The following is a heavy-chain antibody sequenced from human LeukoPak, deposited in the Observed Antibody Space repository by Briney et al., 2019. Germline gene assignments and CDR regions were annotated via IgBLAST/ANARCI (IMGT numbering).Heavy chain of an antibody. J-gene: IGHJ6*02. V-gene: IGHV4-34*01. CDR1: GGSFSGYY. Sequence: SETLSLTCAVYGGSFSGYYWSWIRQPPGKGLEWIGEINHSGSTNYNPSLKSRVTISVDTSKNQFSLKLSSVTAADTAVYYCARYGDVKYGMDVWGQGTTVTVYS. CDR3: ARYGDVKYGMDV. D-gene: IGHD7-27*01. CDR2: INHSGST.